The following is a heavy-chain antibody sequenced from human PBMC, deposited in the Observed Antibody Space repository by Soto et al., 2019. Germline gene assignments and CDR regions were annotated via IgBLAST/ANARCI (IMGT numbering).Heavy chain of an antibody. CDR3: ARDSPLPPSNYNTYYYYYMDV. CDR2: IIPILGIA. CDR1: GGTFSSYT. D-gene: IGHD4-4*01. Sequence: GASVKVSCKASGGTFSSYTISWVRQAPGQGLEWMGRIIPILGIANYAQKFQGRVTITADKSTSTAYMELSSLRSEDTAVYYCARDSPLPPSNYNTYYYYYMDVWGKGTTVTVSS. J-gene: IGHJ6*03. V-gene: IGHV1-69*04.